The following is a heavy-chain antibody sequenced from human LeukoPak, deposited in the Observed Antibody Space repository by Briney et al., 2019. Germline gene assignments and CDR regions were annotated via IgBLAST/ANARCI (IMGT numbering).Heavy chain of an antibody. D-gene: IGHD7-27*01. V-gene: IGHV4-30-2*01. Sequence: SETLSLTCAVSGGSISSGGYSWSWIRQPPGKGLEWIGYIYHSGSTYYNPSLKSRVTISVDRSKNQFSLKLSSVTAADTAVYYCARRELGQNRFDPWGQGTLVTVSS. CDR3: ARRELGQNRFDP. CDR2: IYHSGST. J-gene: IGHJ5*02. CDR1: GGSISSGGYS.